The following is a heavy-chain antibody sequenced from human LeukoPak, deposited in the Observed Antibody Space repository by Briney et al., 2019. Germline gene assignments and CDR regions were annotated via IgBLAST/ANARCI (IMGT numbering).Heavy chain of an antibody. V-gene: IGHV1-18*01. D-gene: IGHD3-3*01. CDR2: ISAYNGNT. CDR1: GYTFTSYG. Sequence: ASVKVSCKASGYTFTSYGISWVRQAPGQGLEWMGWISAYNGNTNYAQKLQGRVTMTTDTSTSTAYMELRSLRSDDTAVYYCARDFFIGLEEAGKGPSNFDYWGQGTLVTVSS. CDR3: ARDFFIGLEEAGKGPSNFDY. J-gene: IGHJ4*02.